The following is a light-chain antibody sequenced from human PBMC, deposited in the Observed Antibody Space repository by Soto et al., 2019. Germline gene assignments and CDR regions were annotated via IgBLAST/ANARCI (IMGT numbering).Light chain of an antibody. CDR3: QQRSKWPVEVT. CDR2: DAS. V-gene: IGKV3-11*01. CDR1: QSVSSY. Sequence: EIVLTQSPATLSLSPGERATLSCRASQSVSSYLAWYQQKPGQAPRLLIYDASNRATGIPARFSGSGSGTDFTLTISSPETEDLEAYSCQQRSKWPVEVTFGPGTKVDIK. J-gene: IGKJ3*01.